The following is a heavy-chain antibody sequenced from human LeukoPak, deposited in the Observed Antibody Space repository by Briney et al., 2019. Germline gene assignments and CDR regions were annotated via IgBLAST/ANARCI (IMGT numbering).Heavy chain of an antibody. Sequence: SEPLSLTCTVSDDSISSNDYYWGWIRPPPGKGLEWIGSISYSGSTYYKPSLKSRVTISVDTYKNQLAPMLCSVSDAVTAVYYCARRCAGGDCYGAFDYWGQGTLVTVSP. CDR2: ISYSGST. CDR3: ARRCAGGDCYGAFDY. D-gene: IGHD2-21*01. CDR1: DDSISSNDYY. V-gene: IGHV4-39*01. J-gene: IGHJ4*02.